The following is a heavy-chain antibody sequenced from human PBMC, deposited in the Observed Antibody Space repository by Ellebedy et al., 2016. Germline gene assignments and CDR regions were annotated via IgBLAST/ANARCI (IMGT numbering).Heavy chain of an antibody. D-gene: IGHD4-17*01. CDR1: GGSFSGYY. V-gene: IGHV4-34*01. CDR2: INHSGST. Sequence: SQTLSLTXXVYGGSFSGYYWSWIRQPPGKGLEWIGEINHSGSTNYNPSLKSRVTISVDTSKNQFSLKLSSVTAADTAVYYCARVTTFYYYYYMDVWGKGTTVTVSS. J-gene: IGHJ6*03. CDR3: ARVTTFYYYYYMDV.